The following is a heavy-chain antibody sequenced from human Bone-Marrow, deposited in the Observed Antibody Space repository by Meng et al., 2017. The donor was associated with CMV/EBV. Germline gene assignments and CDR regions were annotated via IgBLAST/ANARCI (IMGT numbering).Heavy chain of an antibody. CDR2: ISGSGDST. CDR1: GITFSSYA. J-gene: IGHJ4*02. Sequence: GESLKISCAASGITFSSYAMSWVRQAPGKGLEWVSAISGSGDSTHYADSVKGRFTISRDNSKNTLYLQMNSLRAEDTAVYYCTTEFTYYDFWSGYYTDYWGQGTLVTVSS. V-gene: IGHV3-23*01. D-gene: IGHD3-3*01. CDR3: TTEFTYYDFWSGYYTDY.